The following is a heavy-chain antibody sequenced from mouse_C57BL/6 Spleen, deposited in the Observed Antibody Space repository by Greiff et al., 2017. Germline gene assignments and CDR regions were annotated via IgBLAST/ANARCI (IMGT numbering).Heavy chain of an antibody. CDR1: GYTFTDYY. Sequence: EVQLQQSGPVLVKPGASVKMSCKASGYTFTDYYMNWVKQSHGKSLEWIGVINPYNGGTSYNQKFKGQATLTVDKSSSTAYMELNSLTSEDSAVYYCARGYYDYDAAMDYWGQGTSVTVSS. V-gene: IGHV1-19*01. D-gene: IGHD2-4*01. CDR3: ARGYYDYDAAMDY. CDR2: INPYNGGT. J-gene: IGHJ4*01.